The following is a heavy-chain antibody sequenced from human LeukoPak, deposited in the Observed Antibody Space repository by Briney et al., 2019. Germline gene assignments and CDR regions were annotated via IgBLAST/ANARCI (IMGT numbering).Heavy chain of an antibody. Sequence: QPGGSLRLSCAASEFTFTTYGMHWVRQAPGKGLEWVAFIYYDGSNIYYADYMKGRFTISRDISKNTLYLQMDSLRAEDTAIYYCARDWKTNSFDYWGQGTLVTVSS. V-gene: IGHV3-33*01. CDR3: ARDWKTNSFDY. CDR2: IYYDGSNI. J-gene: IGHJ4*02. CDR1: EFTFTTYG. D-gene: IGHD1-1*01.